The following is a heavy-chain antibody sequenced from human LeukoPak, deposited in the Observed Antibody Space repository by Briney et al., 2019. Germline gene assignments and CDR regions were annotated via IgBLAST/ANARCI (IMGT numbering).Heavy chain of an antibody. V-gene: IGHV4-59*12. CDR3: ARVRRSYGSINDY. D-gene: IGHD4-17*01. Sequence: SETLSLTCTVSGGSISSYYWSWIRQPPGRGLEWIGYIYYSGSTNYNPSLKSRVTISVDTSKNQFSLKLSSVTAADTAVYYCARVRRSYGSINDYWGQGTLVTVSS. CDR2: IYYSGST. CDR1: GGSISSYY. J-gene: IGHJ4*02.